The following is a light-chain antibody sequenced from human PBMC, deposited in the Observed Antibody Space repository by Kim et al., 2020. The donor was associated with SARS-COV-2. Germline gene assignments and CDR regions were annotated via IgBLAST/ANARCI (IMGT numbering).Light chain of an antibody. J-gene: IGLJ3*02. CDR1: RDHGAGLG. V-gene: IGLV10-54*01. CDR2: MND. Sequence: QRVTTTCTGTRDHGAGLGAAWRQRPQGQPPYVLADMNDSRPSGISERLSASRSGNTASLTITGLQPEDEADYYCSAWDSSLRAWVFGGGTQLTVL. CDR3: SAWDSSLRAWV.